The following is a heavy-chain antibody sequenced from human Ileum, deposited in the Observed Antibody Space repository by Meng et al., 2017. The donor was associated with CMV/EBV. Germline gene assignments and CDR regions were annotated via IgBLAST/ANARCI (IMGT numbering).Heavy chain of an antibody. CDR2: IYVSGST. J-gene: IGHJ4*02. D-gene: IGHD1-14*01. V-gene: IGHV4-4*07. CDR3: AKGTGVTDPFDY. Sequence: VQLQESGPGLVKPPETLSLTCSISGGSITSYYWSWIRQPAGKGLEWIGRIYVSGSTNYNPSLKSRVTMSVDTSKNQFSLKLSSVTAADTAIYYCAKGTGVTDPFDYWGQGTLLTVSS. CDR1: GGSITSYY.